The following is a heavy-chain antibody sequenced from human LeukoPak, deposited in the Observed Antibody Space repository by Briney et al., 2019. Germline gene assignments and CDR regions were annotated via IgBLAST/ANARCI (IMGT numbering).Heavy chain of an antibody. CDR1: GYTFTGYY. J-gene: IGHJ4*02. V-gene: IGHV1-2*02. CDR3: ARRSHRGVGFDY. D-gene: IGHD3-10*01. Sequence: ASVKVSCKASGYTFTGYYMHWVRQAPGQGLEWMGWINPNSGGTNYAQKFQGRVTMTRDTSISTAYMELSRLRSDDTAVYYCARRSHRGVGFDYWGQGTLVTVSS. CDR2: INPNSGGT.